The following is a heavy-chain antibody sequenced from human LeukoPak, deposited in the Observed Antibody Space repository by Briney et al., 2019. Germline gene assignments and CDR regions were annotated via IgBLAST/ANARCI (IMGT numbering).Heavy chain of an antibody. CDR1: GYSFTNYW. V-gene: IGHV5-51*01. D-gene: IGHD3-22*01. J-gene: IGHJ4*02. CDR2: IYPDDSDT. CDR3: ARHSSYYDSSGYYWLDY. Sequence: EESLKISCKGSGYSFTNYWIGWVRQMPGKGLEWMGIIYPDDSDTRYSPSFQGQVTMSADKSISTAHLQWSSLKASDTAMYYCARHSSYYDSSGYYWLDYWGQGTLVTVSS.